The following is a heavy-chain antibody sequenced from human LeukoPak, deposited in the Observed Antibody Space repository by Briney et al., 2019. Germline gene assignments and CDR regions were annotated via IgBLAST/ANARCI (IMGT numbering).Heavy chain of an antibody. D-gene: IGHD3-10*01. CDR3: ANGLLWCEDGNKIDY. V-gene: IGHV3-33*06. CDR2: IWYDGSKK. Sequence: GGSLRLSCAASGFTFSSYGMHWVRQAPGKGLEWVAVIWYDGSKKYYADSVKGRFTISRDNSKNTLYLQMNSLRAEDTAVYYCANGLLWCEDGNKIDYLGQGTLVTVSS. CDR1: GFTFSSYG. J-gene: IGHJ4*02.